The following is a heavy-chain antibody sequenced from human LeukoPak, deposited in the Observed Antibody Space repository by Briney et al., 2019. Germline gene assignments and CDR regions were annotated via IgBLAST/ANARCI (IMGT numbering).Heavy chain of an antibody. V-gene: IGHV4-61*02. CDR3: ARETAYYYDSSGATFDY. J-gene: IGHJ4*02. D-gene: IGHD3-22*01. CDR2: IYTSGST. Sequence: PSETLPLTCTVSGGSISSGSYYWSWIRQPAGKGLEWIGRIYTSGSTNYNPSLKSRATISVDTSKNQFSLKLSSVTAADTAVYYCARETAYYYDSSGATFDYWGQGTLVTVSS. CDR1: GGSISSGSYY.